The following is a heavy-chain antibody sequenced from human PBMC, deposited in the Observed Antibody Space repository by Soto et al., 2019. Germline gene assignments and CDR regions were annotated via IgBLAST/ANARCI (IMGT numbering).Heavy chain of an antibody. CDR1: GFTFSSYA. J-gene: IGHJ4*02. CDR3: ARGSVADGGPIDY. CDR2: ISYDGSNK. Sequence: GGSLRLSCAASGFTFSSYAMHWVRQAPGKGLEWVAVISYDGSNKYYADSVKGRFTISRDNSKNTLYLQMNSLRAEDTAVYYCARGSVADGGPIDYWGQGTLVTVSS. V-gene: IGHV3-30-3*01. D-gene: IGHD6-19*01.